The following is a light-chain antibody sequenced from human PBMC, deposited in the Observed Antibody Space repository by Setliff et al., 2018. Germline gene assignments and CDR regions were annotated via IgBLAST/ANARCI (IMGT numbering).Light chain of an antibody. CDR3: CSYAGSYTSLYV. CDR2: DVS. V-gene: IGLV2-11*01. CDR1: SSDVGGYNY. Sequence: SVLTQPRSVSGSPGQSVTISCTGTSSDVGGYNYVSWYQQHPGKAPKLMIYDVSKRPSGVPDRFSGSKSGNTASLTISGLQAEDEADYYCCSYAGSYTSLYVFGTGTKVT. J-gene: IGLJ1*01.